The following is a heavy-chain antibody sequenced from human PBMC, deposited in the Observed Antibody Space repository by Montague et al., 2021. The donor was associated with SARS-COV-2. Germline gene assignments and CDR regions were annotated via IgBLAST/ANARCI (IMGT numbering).Heavy chain of an antibody. CDR3: TTTITMVRFTYYYGMDV. CDR1: GFTFSNAW. CDR2: IKSKTDGGTT. D-gene: IGHD3-10*01. V-gene: IGHV3-15*01. Sequence: SRRLSFAASGFTFSNAWMSWVRQAPGKGLEWVGRIKSKTDGGTTDYAAPVKGRFTISRDDSKNTLYLQMNSLKTEDTAVYYCTTTITMVRFTYYYGMDVWGQGTTVTVSS. J-gene: IGHJ6*02.